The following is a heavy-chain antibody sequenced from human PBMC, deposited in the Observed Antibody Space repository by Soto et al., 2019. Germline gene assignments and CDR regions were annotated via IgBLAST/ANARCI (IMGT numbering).Heavy chain of an antibody. V-gene: IGHV3-7*01. CDR3: ARLGYLYHDQDV. CDR1: GLTFSSYW. Sequence: EVQLVESGGGLVQPGGSLRLSCAASGLTFSSYWMSWVRQAPGKGLEWVANIKQDGSEKYYVDSVKGRFTISRDNAKNSLYLQMNSLRAEDTAVYYCARLGYLYHDQDVWGKGTTVTVSS. J-gene: IGHJ6*04. D-gene: IGHD2-15*01. CDR2: IKQDGSEK.